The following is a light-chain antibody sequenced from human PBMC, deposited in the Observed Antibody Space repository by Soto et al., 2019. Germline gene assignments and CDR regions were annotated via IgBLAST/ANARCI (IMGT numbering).Light chain of an antibody. V-gene: IGKV1-5*03. CDR2: KAS. CDR1: QSINNW. CDR3: QQYESFPRT. Sequence: DIQMTQSPSTMSASVGDRVTITCRASQSINNWLACDQQKTGKAPKLFIFKASTLESGVPSRFSGSGSGTEFTLSISSLQPDDFATYFCQQYESFPRTFGQGTKVEIK. J-gene: IGKJ1*01.